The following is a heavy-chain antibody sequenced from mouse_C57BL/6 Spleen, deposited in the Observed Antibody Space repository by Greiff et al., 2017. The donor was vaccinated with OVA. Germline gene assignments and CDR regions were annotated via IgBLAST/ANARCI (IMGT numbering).Heavy chain of an antibody. V-gene: IGHV1-55*01. CDR3: ARGRLLYAMDY. Sequence: VQLKESGAELVKPGASVKMSCKASGYTFTSYWITWVKQRPGQGLEWIGDIYPGSGSTNYNEKFKSKATLTVDTSSSTAYMQLSSLTSEDSAVYYCARGRLLYAMDYWGQGTSVTVSS. J-gene: IGHJ4*01. CDR1: GYTFTSYW. D-gene: IGHD1-1*01. CDR2: IYPGSGST.